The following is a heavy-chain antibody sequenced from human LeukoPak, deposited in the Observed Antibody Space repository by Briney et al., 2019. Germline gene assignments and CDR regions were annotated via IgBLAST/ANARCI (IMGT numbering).Heavy chain of an antibody. D-gene: IGHD2/OR15-2a*01. CDR2: ISYDGSNK. CDR1: GFTFSSYA. V-gene: IGHV3-30-3*01. CDR3: ARDLAFSRLDY. Sequence: GRSLRLSCAASGFTFSSYAMHWVRQAPGKGLEWVAVISYDGSNKYYADSVKGRFTISRDNSKNTLYLQMNSLRAEDTAVYYCARDLAFSRLDYWGQGVLVTVSS. J-gene: IGHJ4*02.